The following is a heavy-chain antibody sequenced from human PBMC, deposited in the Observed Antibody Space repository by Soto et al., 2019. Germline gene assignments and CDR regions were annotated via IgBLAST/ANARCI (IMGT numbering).Heavy chain of an antibody. D-gene: IGHD2-8*01. CDR2: ISGSGGGT. V-gene: IGHV3-23*01. CDR3: ARDRNPDGAYDDFGY. J-gene: IGHJ4*02. Sequence: EVQLLESGGGLVQPGGSLRLSCAASGFTFSNYAMNWVRQAPGKGLEWVSGISGSGGGTYYADSVKGRFTISRDNSKNTLLQHINSLRADDTAVYYGARDRNPDGAYDDFGYWGQGNLVPVSS. CDR1: GFTFSNYA.